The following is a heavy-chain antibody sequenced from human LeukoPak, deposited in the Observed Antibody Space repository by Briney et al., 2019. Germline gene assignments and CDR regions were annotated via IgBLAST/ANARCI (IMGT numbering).Heavy chain of an antibody. J-gene: IGHJ6*03. V-gene: IGHV3-7*01. CDR1: GFTFSSYW. D-gene: IGHD3-9*01. CDR2: IKQDGSEK. CDR3: AREYFDWLSYYYYMDV. Sequence: GGSLRLSCAASGFTFSSYWMSWVRQAPWKGLEWVANIKQDGSEKYYVDSVNGRFTISRDNAKNSLYLQMNSLRAEDTAVYYCAREYFDWLSYYYYMDVWGKETKVTVSS.